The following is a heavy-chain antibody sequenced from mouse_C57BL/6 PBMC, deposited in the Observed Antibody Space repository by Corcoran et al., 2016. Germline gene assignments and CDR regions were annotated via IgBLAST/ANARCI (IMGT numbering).Heavy chain of an antibody. J-gene: IGHJ3*01. V-gene: IGHV14-2*01. CDR3: ARRGWFPFAY. CDR2: IDPEDGET. Sequence: EVQLQQSGAELVKPGASVKLSCTASGFNIKDYYMHWGKQRTEQGLEWIGRIDPEDGETKYAPKFQGKATITADTSSNTAYLQFSSLTSEDTAVYYCARRGWFPFAYWGQGTLVTVSA. D-gene: IGHD2-3*01. CDR1: GFNIKDYY.